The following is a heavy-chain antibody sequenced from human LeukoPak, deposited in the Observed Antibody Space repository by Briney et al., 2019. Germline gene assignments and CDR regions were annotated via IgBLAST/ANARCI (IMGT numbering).Heavy chain of an antibody. D-gene: IGHD3-10*01. J-gene: IGHJ3*02. CDR1: GYTFTSYY. CDR3: AKGSVIYPGDAFDI. V-gene: IGHV1-46*01. Sequence: ASVTVSYQASGYTFTSYYMHWVRQAPGQGREGLGIINPSCGSTSYAQKFQGRVTMTMDTSTSTVYMELSSLRSEDTAVYYCAKGSVIYPGDAFDIWGQGTMVTVSS. CDR2: INPSCGST.